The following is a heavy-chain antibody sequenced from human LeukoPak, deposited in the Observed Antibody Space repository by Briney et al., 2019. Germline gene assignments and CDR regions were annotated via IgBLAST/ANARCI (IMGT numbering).Heavy chain of an antibody. CDR3: ATQYAMWELVTYFDY. D-gene: IGHD1-26*01. J-gene: IGHJ4*02. CDR2: FNTRDGNT. Sequence: PGGSLRLSCAISGFSFIDYAFSWVRQAPGKGLEWVSTFNTRDGNTYYADSVQGRFTISRDISKNTLSLQMNSLRVEDTAIYYCATQYAMWELVTYFDYWGKGTLVTVSS. CDR1: GFSFIDYA. V-gene: IGHV3-23*01.